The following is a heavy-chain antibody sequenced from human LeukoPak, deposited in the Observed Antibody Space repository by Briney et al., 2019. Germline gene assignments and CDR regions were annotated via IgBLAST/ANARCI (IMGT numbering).Heavy chain of an antibody. CDR1: GFTFSSYG. Sequence: GRSLRLSCAASGFTFSSYGMHWVRQAPGKGLEWVAVIWYDGSNKYYADSVKGRFTISRDNSKNTLYLQMNSLRAEDTAVYYCARDIHDSSGYLDYWGQGTLVTVSS. V-gene: IGHV3-33*01. CDR3: ARDIHDSSGYLDY. J-gene: IGHJ4*02. CDR2: IWYDGSNK. D-gene: IGHD3-22*01.